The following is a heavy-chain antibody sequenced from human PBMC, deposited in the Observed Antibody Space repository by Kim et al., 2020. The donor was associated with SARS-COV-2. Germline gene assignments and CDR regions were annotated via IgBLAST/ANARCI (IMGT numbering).Heavy chain of an antibody. CDR1: GGSISSGGYY. V-gene: IGHV4-31*03. CDR3: ARDSLGATREREEGGFDY. Sequence: SETLSLTCTVSGGSISSGGYYWSWIRQHPGKGLEWIGYIYYSGSTYYNPSLKSRVTISVDTSKNQFSLRLSSVTAADTAVYYCARDSLGATREREEGGFDYWGQGTLVTVSS. CDR2: IYYSGST. J-gene: IGHJ4*02. D-gene: IGHD1-26*01.